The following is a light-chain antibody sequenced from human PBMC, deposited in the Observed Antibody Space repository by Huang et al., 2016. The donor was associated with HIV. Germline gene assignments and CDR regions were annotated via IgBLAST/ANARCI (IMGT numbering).Light chain of an antibody. V-gene: IGKV1-5*03. CDR2: RAS. CDR3: QQYKTYLYT. CDR1: QNINTW. J-gene: IGKJ2*01. Sequence: DIQMTQSPSTLSASVGDRVSITCRASQNINTWLAWYQQQPGKAPNLLVYRASSLQSGVPSRFAGSGSVTEFTLTINSLQADDVATYYCQQYKTYLYTFGQGTKLEI.